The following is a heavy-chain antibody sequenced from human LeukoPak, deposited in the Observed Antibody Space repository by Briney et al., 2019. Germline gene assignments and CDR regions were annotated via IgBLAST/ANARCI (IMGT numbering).Heavy chain of an antibody. CDR2: ITGSGDNT. D-gene: IGHD2-2*01. Sequence: PGGSLRLSCSASGFTFSRHTLHWARQAPGEGLEDVSGITGSGDNTFYADSVKGRFTIVRDTSTNTPYIQMSSVRAEDTGVYYCVRNVRSTDYWGQGTLVTVSS. V-gene: IGHV3-64*05. CDR3: VRNVRSTDY. J-gene: IGHJ4*02. CDR1: GFTFSRHT.